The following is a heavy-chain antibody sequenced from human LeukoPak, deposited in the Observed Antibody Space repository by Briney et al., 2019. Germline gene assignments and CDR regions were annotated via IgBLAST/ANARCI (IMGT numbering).Heavy chain of an antibody. CDR1: GDSVSSNSAA. V-gene: IGHV6-1*01. J-gene: IGHJ4*02. CDR2: TYYRSKWYN. CDR3: ARWLHEAKWLDY. Sequence: SQTLSLTCAISGDSVSSNSAAWTWIRQSPSRVLEWLGRTYYRSKWYNDYAVSVKSRITINPDTSKNQFSLQLNSVTPEDTAVYYCARWLHEAKWLDYWGQGTLVTVSS. D-gene: IGHD6-19*01.